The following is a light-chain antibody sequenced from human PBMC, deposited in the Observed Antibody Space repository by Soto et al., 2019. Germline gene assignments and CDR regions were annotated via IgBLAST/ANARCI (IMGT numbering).Light chain of an antibody. CDR2: GAS. CDR1: QSVSSN. J-gene: IGKJ2*01. V-gene: IGKV3-15*01. CDR3: QEYNNWPPVT. Sequence: EIVMTQAPATLSVSPGERATLSCRASQSVSSNLAWYQQKPGQAPRLLIYGASTRATGIPARFSGRGSGTEFTLTISSLQSEDFAVYYCQEYNNWPPVTFGQGTKLEIK.